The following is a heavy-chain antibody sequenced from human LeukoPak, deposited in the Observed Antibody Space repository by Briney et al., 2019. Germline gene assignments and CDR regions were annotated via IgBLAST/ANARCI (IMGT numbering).Heavy chain of an antibody. CDR2: IWYDGSNK. J-gene: IGHJ6*03. V-gene: IGHV3-33*01. CDR1: GFTFSSYG. Sequence: GRSLRLSCAASGFTFSSYGMHWVRQAPGKGLEWVAVIWYDGSNKYYADSVKGRFTISRDNSKNTLYLQMNSLRAEDTAVYYCARDRAAAGRYYYYYMDVWGKGTTVTVSS. CDR3: ARDRAAAGRYYYYYMDV. D-gene: IGHD6-13*01.